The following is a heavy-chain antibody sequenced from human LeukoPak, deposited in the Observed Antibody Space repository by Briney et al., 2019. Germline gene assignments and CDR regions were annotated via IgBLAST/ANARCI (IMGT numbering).Heavy chain of an antibody. V-gene: IGHV4-59*01. J-gene: IGHJ4*02. CDR1: SGSISSYS. D-gene: IGHD5-18*01. CDR3: ARADAAMDPFDY. Sequence: PSETLSLTCTVPSGSISSYSWSWIRQPPAKGLEWIGYIYYSGSTNYNPFLKSRVTISINTSKNQLSLEVNSVTAADTAVYYCARADAAMDPFDYWGQGTLVTVSS. CDR2: IYYSGST.